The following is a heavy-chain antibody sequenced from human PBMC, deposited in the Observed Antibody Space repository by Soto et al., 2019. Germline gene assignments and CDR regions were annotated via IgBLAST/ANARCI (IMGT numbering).Heavy chain of an antibody. CDR2: ISSSSSYI. J-gene: IGHJ4*02. CDR1: GFTFSSYS. Sequence: GGSLRLSCAASGFTFSSYSMNWVRQAPGKGLEWVSSISSSSSYIYYADSVKGRFTISRDNAKNSLYLQMNSLRAEDTAVYYCAADPRPQLVPIDYWGQGTLVTVSS. V-gene: IGHV3-21*01. CDR3: AADPRPQLVPIDY. D-gene: IGHD6-6*01.